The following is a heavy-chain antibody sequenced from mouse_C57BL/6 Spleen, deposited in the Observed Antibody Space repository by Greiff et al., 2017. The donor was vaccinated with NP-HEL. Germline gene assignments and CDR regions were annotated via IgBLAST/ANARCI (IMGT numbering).Heavy chain of an antibody. CDR1: GFTFSNYW. V-gene: IGHV6-3*01. CDR2: IRLKSDNYAT. CDR3: TRFAY. J-gene: IGHJ3*01. Sequence: EVKVEESGGGLVQPGGSMKLSCVASGFTFSNYWMNWVRQSPEKGLEWVAQIRLKSDNYATHYAESVKGRFNISRDDSKSSVYLQMNNLRAEDTGIYYCTRFAYWGQGTLVTVSA.